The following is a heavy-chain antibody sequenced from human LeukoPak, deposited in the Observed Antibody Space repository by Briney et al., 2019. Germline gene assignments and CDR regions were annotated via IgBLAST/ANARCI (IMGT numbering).Heavy chain of an antibody. J-gene: IGHJ6*03. CDR2: IIPIFGTA. CDR1: GGTFSSYA. CDR3: ARGNIVVVPTPWGPYYYYMDV. Sequence: SGRVSCKASGGTFSSYAISWVRQATGQGLEWRGGIIPIFGTANYAQKFQGRVTITADESTSTAYMELSSLRSEDTDVYYCARGNIVVVPTPWGPYYYYMDVWGKGTTVTVSS. V-gene: IGHV1-69*13. D-gene: IGHD2-2*01.